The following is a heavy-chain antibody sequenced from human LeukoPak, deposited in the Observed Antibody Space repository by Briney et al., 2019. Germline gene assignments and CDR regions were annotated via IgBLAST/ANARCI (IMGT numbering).Heavy chain of an antibody. V-gene: IGHV3-66*01. CDR1: GFIVSSNY. J-gene: IGHJ6*02. CDR2: IYTGGST. CDR3: AKGDHYGSGSFFKNGMDV. D-gene: IGHD3-10*01. Sequence: GGSLRLSCAASGFIVSSNYMSWVRQATGKGLEWVSVIYTGGSTYYADSVKGRFTISRDNSKNTLYLQVTSLRAEDTAVYYCAKGDHYGSGSFFKNGMDVWGHGTTVTVSS.